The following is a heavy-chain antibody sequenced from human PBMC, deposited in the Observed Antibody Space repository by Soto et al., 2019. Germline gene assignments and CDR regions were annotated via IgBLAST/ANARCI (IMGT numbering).Heavy chain of an antibody. D-gene: IGHD5-18*01. CDR1: GFTFSSYW. V-gene: IGHV3-7*01. Sequence: LRLSCAASGFTFSSYWMSWVRQAPGKGLEWVANIKQDGSEKYYVDSVKGRFTISRDNAKNSLYLQVNSLRAEDTAVYYCARVMEDTAMVSPDDAFDIWGQGTMVTVS. CDR3: ARVMEDTAMVSPDDAFDI. J-gene: IGHJ3*02. CDR2: IKQDGSEK.